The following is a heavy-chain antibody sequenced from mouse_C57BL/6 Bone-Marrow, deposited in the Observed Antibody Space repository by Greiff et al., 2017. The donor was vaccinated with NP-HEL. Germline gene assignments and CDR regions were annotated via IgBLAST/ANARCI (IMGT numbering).Heavy chain of an antibody. Sequence: VQLQQSGAELVKPGASVKLSCTASGFNIKDYYMHWVKQRTEQGLEWIGRIDPEDGETKYDPKFQGKATITADTSSNTAYLQLSSLTSEDTAVEYCARTPFITTVVEGYFDVWGTGTTVTVSS. CDR1: GFNIKDYY. CDR2: IDPEDGET. V-gene: IGHV14-2*01. CDR3: ARTPFITTVVEGYFDV. D-gene: IGHD1-1*01. J-gene: IGHJ1*03.